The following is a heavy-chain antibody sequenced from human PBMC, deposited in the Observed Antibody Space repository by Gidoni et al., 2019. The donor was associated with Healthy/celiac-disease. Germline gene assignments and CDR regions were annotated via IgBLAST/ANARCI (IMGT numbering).Heavy chain of an antibody. CDR2: IYYSGST. CDR3: ARHPYSGYDSPYNWFDP. Sequence: QLQLQESGPGLVKPSETLSLTCTVSGGSISSRSYYWGWIRQPPGKGLAWIGSIYYSGSTYYNPSLKSRVTISVDTSKNQFSLKLSSVTAADTAVYYCARHPYSGYDSPYNWFDPWGQGTLVTVSS. J-gene: IGHJ5*02. CDR1: GGSISSRSYY. V-gene: IGHV4-39*01. D-gene: IGHD5-12*01.